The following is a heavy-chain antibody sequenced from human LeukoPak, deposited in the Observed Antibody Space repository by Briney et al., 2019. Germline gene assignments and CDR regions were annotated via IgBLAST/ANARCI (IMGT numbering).Heavy chain of an antibody. CDR2: IYTSGST. J-gene: IGHJ4*02. D-gene: IGHD1-26*01. Sequence: SETLSLTCTVSGGSISSYYWSWIRQPAGKGLEWIGRIYTSGSTNYNPSLKGRLTMSVDTSKNQFSLNLSSVTAADTAVYFCARDGNVERPYDSWGQGTLVTVSP. V-gene: IGHV4-4*07. CDR3: ARDGNVERPYDS. CDR1: GGSISSYY.